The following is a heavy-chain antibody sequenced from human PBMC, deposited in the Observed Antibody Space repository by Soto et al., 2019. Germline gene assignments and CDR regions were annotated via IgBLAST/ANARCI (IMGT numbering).Heavy chain of an antibody. CDR2: VSVDGSLE. CDR3: ARRRAGSGYYFDH. V-gene: IGHV3-30-3*01. D-gene: IGHD3-22*01. Sequence: QVQLVESGGGVVQPGGSLRLSCVASGFTFSTYAIHWVRQAPGKGLEWVALVSVDGSLEYYADSVKGRSTVSRDNSKSTLYFQFNSLRPEDTAFYYCARRRAGSGYYFDHWGQGILVTVSS. CDR1: GFTFSTYA. J-gene: IGHJ4*02.